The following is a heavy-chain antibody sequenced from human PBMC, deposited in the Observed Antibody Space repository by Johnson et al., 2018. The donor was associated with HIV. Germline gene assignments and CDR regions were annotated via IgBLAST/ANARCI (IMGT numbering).Heavy chain of an antibody. CDR3: AKATEGEGLWAFDI. Sequence: VQLVESGGGVVQPGRSLRLSCAASGFTFSSYAMHWVRQAPGKGLEWVSGISWNSGSIGYADSVKGRFTISRDNAKNSLYLQMNSLRAEDTALYYCAKATEGEGLWAFDIWGQGTMVTVSS. V-gene: IGHV3-9*01. CDR1: GFTFSSYA. CDR2: ISWNSGSI. D-gene: IGHD1-26*01. J-gene: IGHJ3*02.